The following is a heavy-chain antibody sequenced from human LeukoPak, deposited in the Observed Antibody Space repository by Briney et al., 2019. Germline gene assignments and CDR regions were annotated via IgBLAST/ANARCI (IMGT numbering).Heavy chain of an antibody. CDR1: GFTFSNYA. CDR2: ISGSVVIT. CDR3: TKGTIWLPFDY. Sequence: GGSLRLSCAASGFTFSNYAMSWARQAPGKGLEGGSAISGSVVITYYADSVKGRFTISRDNSKNTLYLQMNSLRAEETAVYYCTKGTIWLPFDYWGQGALVTVSS. D-gene: IGHD5-18*01. V-gene: IGHV3-23*01. J-gene: IGHJ4*02.